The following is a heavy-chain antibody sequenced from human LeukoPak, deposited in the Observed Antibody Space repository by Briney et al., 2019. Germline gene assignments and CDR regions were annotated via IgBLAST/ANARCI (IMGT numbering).Heavy chain of an antibody. J-gene: IGHJ4*02. D-gene: IGHD2-15*01. CDR2: ISTYNGNT. CDR3: ARVQASYCSGGSCYSGGSFFGDY. Sequence: ASVKVSCKASGYTFTSYGISWVRQAPGQGLEWMGWISTYNGNTNYAQKLQGRVTMTTDTSTSTAYMELRSLRSDDTAVYYCARVQASYCSGGSCYSGGSFFGDYWGQGTLVTVSS. V-gene: IGHV1-18*01. CDR1: GYTFTSYG.